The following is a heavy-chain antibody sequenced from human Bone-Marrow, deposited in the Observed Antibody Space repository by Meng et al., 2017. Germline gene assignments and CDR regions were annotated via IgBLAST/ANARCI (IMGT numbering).Heavy chain of an antibody. CDR1: GGSISSSNW. J-gene: IGHJ4*02. D-gene: IGHD2-21*01. CDR3: AREGRSHQVGVSVY. Sequence: QVQLQESGPGLVKPSGTLSLTCTVSGGSISSSNWWNWVRQSPGKGLEWIGEIYHSGSTNYNPSLESRVTISVDKSKNQFSLKLRFVTAADTAVYYCAREGRSHQVGVSVYWGQGNLVTVSS. CDR2: IYHSGST. V-gene: IGHV4-4*02.